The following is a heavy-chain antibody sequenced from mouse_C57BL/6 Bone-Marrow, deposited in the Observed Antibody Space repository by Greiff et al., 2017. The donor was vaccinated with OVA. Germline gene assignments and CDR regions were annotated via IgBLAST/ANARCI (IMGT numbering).Heavy chain of an antibody. CDR1: GFTFSSYA. Sequence: EVQLVESGGGLVKPGGSLKLSCAASGFTFSSYAMSWVRQTPEKRLAWVATISDGGSYTYYPDNVKGRFTISRDNAKNNLYLQMSHLKSEDTAMYYCARDQAHYYASFAYWGQGTLVTVSA. V-gene: IGHV5-4*01. D-gene: IGHD2-1*01. CDR2: ISDGGSYT. J-gene: IGHJ3*01. CDR3: ARDQAHYYASFAY.